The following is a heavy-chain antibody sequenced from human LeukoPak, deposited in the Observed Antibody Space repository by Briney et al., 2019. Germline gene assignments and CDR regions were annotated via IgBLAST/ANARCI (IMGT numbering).Heavy chain of an antibody. J-gene: IGHJ3*02. V-gene: IGHV3-7*03. Sequence: PGGSLRLSCAASGFTFTTYWMSWVRQAPGKGLEWVANIKQDGTEKYYVDSVKGRFTISRDNAKNSLYLQMNSLRVEDTALYYCARKIAAAGRAWWDAFDIWGQGTMVTVSS. CDR1: GFTFTTYW. D-gene: IGHD6-13*01. CDR2: IKQDGTEK. CDR3: ARKIAAAGRAWWDAFDI.